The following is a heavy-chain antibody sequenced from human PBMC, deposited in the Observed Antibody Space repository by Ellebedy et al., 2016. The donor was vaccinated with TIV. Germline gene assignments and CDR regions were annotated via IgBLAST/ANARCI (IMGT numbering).Heavy chain of an antibody. D-gene: IGHD3-9*01. CDR2: IYYSGST. J-gene: IGHJ4*02. CDR1: GGSVSSGSYY. Sequence: GSLRLXCTVSGGSVSSGSYYWSWIRQPPGKGLEWIGYIYYSGSTNYNPSLKSRVTISVDTSKNQFSLKLSSVTAADTAVYYCARGDYDILTVDYWGQGTLVTGSS. CDR3: ARGDYDILTVDY. V-gene: IGHV4-61*01.